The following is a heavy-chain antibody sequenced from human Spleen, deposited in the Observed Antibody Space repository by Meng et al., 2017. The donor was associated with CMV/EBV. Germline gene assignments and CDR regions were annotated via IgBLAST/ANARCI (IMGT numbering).Heavy chain of an antibody. D-gene: IGHD4-17*01. Sequence: RVQFGAAVKKPGASGKASCKASGYTFTSYGISWVRQAPGQGREWMGWISAYSGNTNYAQKLQGRVTMTTDTSTSTAYMELRSLRSDDTAVYYCARDKVDGDYDICFFDYWGQGTLVTVSS. CDR1: GYTFTSYG. CDR2: ISAYSGNT. J-gene: IGHJ4*02. V-gene: IGHV1-18*01. CDR3: ARDKVDGDYDICFFDY.